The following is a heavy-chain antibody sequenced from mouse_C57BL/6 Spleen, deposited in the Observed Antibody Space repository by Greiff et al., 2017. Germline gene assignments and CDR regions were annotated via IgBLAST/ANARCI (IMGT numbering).Heavy chain of an antibody. CDR1: GYTFTSYW. D-gene: IGHD2-5*01. CDR3: ASGNCSNLFAY. V-gene: IGHV1-52*01. CDR2: IDPSDSET. J-gene: IGHJ3*01. Sequence: VQLQQPGAELVRPGSSVKLSCKASGYTFTSYWMHWVKQRPIQGLEWIGNIDPSDSETHYNQKFKDKATLTVDKSSSTAYMQLSSLTSEDSAVCSCASGNCSNLFAYWGQGTLVTVSA.